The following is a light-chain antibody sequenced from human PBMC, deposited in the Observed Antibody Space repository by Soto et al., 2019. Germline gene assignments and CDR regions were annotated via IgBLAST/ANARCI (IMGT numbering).Light chain of an antibody. Sequence: EIVLTQSPGTLSLSPGERATLSCRASQSVSSGQLAWYQQKPGQAPRLLLYDTSRRVAGIPDRFSGSGSGTDFTLTINRLEPEDFAVYYCQQYGSSPLYTFGQGTKLEI. J-gene: IGKJ2*01. CDR2: DTS. V-gene: IGKV3-20*01. CDR3: QQYGSSPLYT. CDR1: QSVSSGQ.